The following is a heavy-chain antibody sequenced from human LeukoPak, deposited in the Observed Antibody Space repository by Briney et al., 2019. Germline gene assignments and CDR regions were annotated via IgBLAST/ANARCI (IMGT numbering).Heavy chain of an antibody. V-gene: IGHV3-74*01. D-gene: IGHD3-9*01. CDR1: GFTFSSYW. Sequence: GGALRLSCAASGFTFSSYWMHWVRPAPGKGLGWVSRINSDGSSTSYADSVKGRFTISRDNAKNTLYLQMNSLRAEDTAVYYCARDDYDILTGSLYFDYWGQGTLVTVSS. CDR2: INSDGSST. J-gene: IGHJ4*02. CDR3: ARDDYDILTGSLYFDY.